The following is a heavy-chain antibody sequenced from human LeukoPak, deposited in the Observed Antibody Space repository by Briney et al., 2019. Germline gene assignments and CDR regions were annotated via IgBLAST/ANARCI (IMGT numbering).Heavy chain of an antibody. CDR3: ARLYCSSTSCYGDWFDP. D-gene: IGHD2-2*01. V-gene: IGHV4-59*01. Sequence: SETLSLTCTVSGGSISSYYWSWIRQPPGKGLEWIGYIYYSGSTNYNPSLKSRVTISVDTSKNQFSLKLSSVTAADTAMYYCARLYCSSTSCYGDWFDPWGQGTLVTVSS. CDR1: GGSISSYY. J-gene: IGHJ5*02. CDR2: IYYSGST.